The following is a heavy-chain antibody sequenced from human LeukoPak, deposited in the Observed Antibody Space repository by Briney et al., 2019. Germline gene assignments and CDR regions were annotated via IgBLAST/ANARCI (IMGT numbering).Heavy chain of an antibody. Sequence: GSVKVSCKASGGTFSSYAISWVRQAPGQGLEWMGRINPNSGGTNYAQKFQGRVTMTRDTSISTAYMELSRLRSDDTAVYYCARDSNVLMVYAIPFGNYYGMDVWGQGTTVTVSS. CDR2: INPNSGGT. CDR1: GGTFSSYA. V-gene: IGHV1-2*06. J-gene: IGHJ6*02. CDR3: ARDSNVLMVYAIPFGNYYGMDV. D-gene: IGHD2-8*01.